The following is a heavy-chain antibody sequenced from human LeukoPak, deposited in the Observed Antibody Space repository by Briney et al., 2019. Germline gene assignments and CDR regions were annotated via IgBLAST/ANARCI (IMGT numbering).Heavy chain of an antibody. CDR3: ARLYRWLQFLDY. V-gene: IGHV3-48*02. CDR2: ISSSSSTI. CDR1: GFTFSSYS. D-gene: IGHD5-24*01. Sequence: PGGALRLSCAASGFTFSSYSMNWVRQAPGKGLKWVSYISSSSSTIYYADSVKGRFTISRDNAKNSLYLQMNSLRDEDTAVYYCARLYRWLQFLDYWGQGTLVTVFS. J-gene: IGHJ4*02.